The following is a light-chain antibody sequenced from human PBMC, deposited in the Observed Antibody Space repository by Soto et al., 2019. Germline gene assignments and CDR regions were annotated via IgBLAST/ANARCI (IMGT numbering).Light chain of an antibody. CDR1: DSDVGGYNS. CDR2: DVT. J-gene: IGLJ3*02. CDR3: SSSAGSNSPNWV. V-gene: IGLV2-8*01. Sequence: QSALTQPPSASGSPGQSVTISCTGTDSDVGGYNSVSWYQQHPGKAPELMIFDVTARPSGVPDRFSGSKSGNTASLTVSGLQAEDEADYYCSSSAGSNSPNWVFGGGTKLTVL.